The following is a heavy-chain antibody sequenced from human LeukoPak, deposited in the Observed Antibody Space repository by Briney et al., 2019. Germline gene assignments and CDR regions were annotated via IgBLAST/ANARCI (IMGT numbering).Heavy chain of an antibody. D-gene: IGHD3-16*02. CDR3: AKDHFTFGGVIVNAGDY. J-gene: IGHJ4*02. Sequence: GGSLRLSCAASGFTFSSYAMSWVRQAPGKGLEWVSAISGSGGSTYYADSVKGRFTTSRDNSKNTLYLQMNSLRAEDTAVYYCAKDHFTFGGVIVNAGDYWGQGTLVTVSS. V-gene: IGHV3-23*01. CDR1: GFTFSSYA. CDR2: ISGSGGST.